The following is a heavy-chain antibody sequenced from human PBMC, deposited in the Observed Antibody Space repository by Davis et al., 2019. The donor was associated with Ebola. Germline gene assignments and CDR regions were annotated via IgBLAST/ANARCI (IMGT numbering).Heavy chain of an antibody. CDR3: TTPVGATDY. CDR1: GFTFSGSA. J-gene: IGHJ4*02. V-gene: IGHV3-73*01. D-gene: IGHD1-26*01. CDR2: IRSKANSYAT. Sequence: GGSLRLSCAASGFTFSGSAMHWVRQASGKGLEWVGRIRSKANSYATAYAASVKGRFTISRDDSKNTAYLQLNSLKTEDTAVYYCTTPVGATDYWGQGTLVTVSS.